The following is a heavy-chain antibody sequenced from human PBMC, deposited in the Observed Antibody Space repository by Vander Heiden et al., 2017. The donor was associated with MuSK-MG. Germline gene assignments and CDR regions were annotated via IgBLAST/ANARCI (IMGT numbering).Heavy chain of an antibody. Sequence: EVQLVESGGGLVQPGGSLRPSRAAYGFTFISSWMTWVRTGPGRGLECVANIKEDGSEKNYVDSVKGRFTISRDNAKNSLYLQVNSLRAEDTAVYYCARGGCYFDRWGRGTLVTVSS. V-gene: IGHV3-7*01. D-gene: IGHD2-8*01. CDR2: IKEDGSEK. CDR1: GFTFISSW. J-gene: IGHJ2*01. CDR3: ARGGCYFDR.